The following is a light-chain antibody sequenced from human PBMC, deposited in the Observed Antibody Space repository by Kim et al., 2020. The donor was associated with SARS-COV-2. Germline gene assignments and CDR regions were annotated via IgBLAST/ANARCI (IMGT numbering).Light chain of an antibody. Sequence: SASPGDMLAFTSRAVQGLSSYLAWYQQEPRKAPKLLIYAAFTLRIGVPSKFNGSGAGTDFTLTIRWLQSEDFATYFFHQYHTYPYTCRRETNL. V-gene: IGKV1-8*01. CDR1: QGLSSY. J-gene: IGKJ2*01. CDR2: AAF. CDR3: HQYHTYPYT.